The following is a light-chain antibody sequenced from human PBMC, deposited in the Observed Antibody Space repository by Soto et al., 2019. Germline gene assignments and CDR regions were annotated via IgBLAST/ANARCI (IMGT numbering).Light chain of an antibody. CDR3: QQYGNSVT. J-gene: IGKJ4*01. Sequence: EIVLTQSPGTLSLSPGERATLSCRASQSVYNNYIAWYQQSPGQAPRVLIYGASTRATGTPDRFSGSGSGTDFTFTISRLEPEDSAVYYCQQYGNSVTFGGGTKV. CDR2: GAS. CDR1: QSVYNNY. V-gene: IGKV3-20*01.